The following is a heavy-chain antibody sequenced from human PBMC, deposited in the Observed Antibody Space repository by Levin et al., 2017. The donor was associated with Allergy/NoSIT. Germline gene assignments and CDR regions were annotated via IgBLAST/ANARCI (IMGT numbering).Heavy chain of an antibody. D-gene: IGHD4-17*01. CDR1: GFTFSSYA. CDR3: ARADYGDNYYYMDV. Sequence: LSLTCAASGFTFSSYAMHWVRQAPGKGLEWVAVISYDGSNKYYADSVKGRFTISRDNSKNTLYLQMNSLRAEDTAVYYCARADYGDNYYYMDVWGKGTTVTVSS. V-gene: IGHV3-30-3*01. CDR2: ISYDGSNK. J-gene: IGHJ6*03.